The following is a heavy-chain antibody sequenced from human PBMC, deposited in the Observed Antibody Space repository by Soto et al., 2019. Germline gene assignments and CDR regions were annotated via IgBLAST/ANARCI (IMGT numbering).Heavy chain of an antibody. Sequence: GGSLRLSCAASGFTFSSYAMSWVRQAPGKGLEWVSAISGSGGSTYYADSVKGRFTISRDNSKNTLYLQMNSLRAEDTAVYYCANPCQNTPHSSARLYYYYGMDVWGQGTTVTVSS. CDR1: GFTFSSYA. J-gene: IGHJ6*02. CDR3: ANPCQNTPHSSARLYYYYGMDV. V-gene: IGHV3-23*01. D-gene: IGHD6-25*01. CDR2: ISGSGGST.